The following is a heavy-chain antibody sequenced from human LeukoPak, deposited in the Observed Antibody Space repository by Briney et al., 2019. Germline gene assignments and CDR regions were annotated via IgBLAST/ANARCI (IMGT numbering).Heavy chain of an antibody. CDR3: ARDLRGSSGWHF. J-gene: IGHJ4*02. Sequence: SVKVSCKASGGTFSSYAISWVRQAPGQGLEWMGGIIPIFGTANYAQKFQGRVTITADESTSTAYMELSSLRSEDTAVYYCARDLRGSSGWHFWGQGTLVTVSS. D-gene: IGHD6-19*01. V-gene: IGHV1-69*13. CDR1: GGTFSSYA. CDR2: IIPIFGTA.